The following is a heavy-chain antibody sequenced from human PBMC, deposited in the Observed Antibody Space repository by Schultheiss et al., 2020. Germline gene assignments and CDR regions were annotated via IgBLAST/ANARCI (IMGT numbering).Heavy chain of an antibody. D-gene: IGHD5-18*01. J-gene: IGHJ4*02. CDR2: ISSSGSTT. V-gene: IGHV3-48*01. Sequence: GGSLRLSCAASGFTFSSYSMNWVRQAPGKGLEWVSYISSSGSTTYYADSVEGRFTVSRDNSKNTLYLQMNSLRAEDTAVYYCAGEDTAMVTVYWGQGTLVTVSS. CDR3: AGEDTAMVTVY. CDR1: GFTFSSYS.